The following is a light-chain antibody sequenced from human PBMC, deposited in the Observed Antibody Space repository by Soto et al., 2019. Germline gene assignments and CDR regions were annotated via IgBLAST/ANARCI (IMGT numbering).Light chain of an antibody. J-gene: IGKJ5*01. CDR2: DAS. Sequence: DIQMTQSPSSLSASVGDRVTITCQASHDISNYLNWYQQKPGKAPKLLIIDASILETGVPSRFSGSGSGTDFNFTISSLQPKDIATYYGQQFDNFRITFGQGTRLEIK. CDR1: HDISNY. CDR3: QQFDNFRIT. V-gene: IGKV1-33*01.